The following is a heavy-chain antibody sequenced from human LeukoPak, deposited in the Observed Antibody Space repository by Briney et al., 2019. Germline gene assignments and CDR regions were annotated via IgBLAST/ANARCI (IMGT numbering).Heavy chain of an antibody. CDR1: GGSISSSNW. Sequence: SETLSLTCAVSGGSISSSNWWSWVRQPPGKGLEWIGEIYHSGSTNYNPSLKSRVTISVDKSKNQFFLKLSSVTAADTAVYYCARGEGDFWSGYYPYDYWGQGTLVTVSS. V-gene: IGHV4-4*02. CDR3: ARGEGDFWSGYYPYDY. CDR2: IYHSGST. D-gene: IGHD3-3*01. J-gene: IGHJ4*02.